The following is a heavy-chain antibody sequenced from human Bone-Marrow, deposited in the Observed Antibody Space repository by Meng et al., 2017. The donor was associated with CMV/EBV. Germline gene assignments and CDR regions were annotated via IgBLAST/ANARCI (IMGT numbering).Heavy chain of an antibody. CDR2: IKSNGDGGTT. Sequence: GFAFTNAWMNWVRQAPGKGLEWVGRIKSNGDGGTTDYAAPLKGRLSISRDDSKNTVYLQMNNLKIEDTAVYYCTTEDLTGVGALDFWGQGTLVTVSS. CDR3: TTEDLTGVGALDF. D-gene: IGHD7-27*01. CDR1: GFAFTNAW. J-gene: IGHJ4*02. V-gene: IGHV3-15*01.